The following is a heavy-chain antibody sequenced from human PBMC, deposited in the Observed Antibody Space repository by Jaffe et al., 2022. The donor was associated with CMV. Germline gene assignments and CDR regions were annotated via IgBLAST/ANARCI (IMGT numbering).Heavy chain of an antibody. J-gene: IGHJ3*02. D-gene: IGHD5-12*01. CDR2: ISWNSGSI. V-gene: IGHV3-9*01. CDR3: AKDTGYIVDDAFDI. Sequence: EVQLVESGGGLVQPGRSLRLSCAASGFTFDDYAMHWVRQAPGKGLEWVSGISWNSGSIGYADSVKGRFTISRDNAKNSLYLQMNSLRAEDTALYYCAKDTGYIVDDAFDIWGQGTMVTVSS. CDR1: GFTFDDYA.